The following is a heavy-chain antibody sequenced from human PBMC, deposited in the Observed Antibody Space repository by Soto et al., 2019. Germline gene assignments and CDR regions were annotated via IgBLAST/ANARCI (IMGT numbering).Heavy chain of an antibody. CDR1: GFAFNNYG. D-gene: IGHD2-2*01. Sequence: GGSLRLSCTVSGFAFNNYGINWVRQAPGKGLEWVSSISKSDYTYYSDSVKGRFAISRDSAKSSVSLQMNTLRVEDTAVYYCAREDSIIIPAVSDFWGQGTLVTVSS. CDR3: AREDSIIIPAVSDF. CDR2: ISKSDYT. V-gene: IGHV3-21*01. J-gene: IGHJ4*02.